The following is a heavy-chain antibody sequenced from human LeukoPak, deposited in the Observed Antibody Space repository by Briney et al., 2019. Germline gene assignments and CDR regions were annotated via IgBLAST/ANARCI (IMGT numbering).Heavy chain of an antibody. Sequence: GGSLRLSCVASGLTLSNYDTTWVRQAPGKGLEYVSSIGSGGYRFYGGSVKGRFSISRDNSQNTVYLQMNSLRGEDTAIYFCAKKLPDATSCFGFWGEGILVTVSS. D-gene: IGHD2-2*01. CDR3: AKKLPDATSCFGF. CDR1: GLTLSNYD. V-gene: IGHV3-23*01. J-gene: IGHJ4*02. CDR2: IGSGGYR.